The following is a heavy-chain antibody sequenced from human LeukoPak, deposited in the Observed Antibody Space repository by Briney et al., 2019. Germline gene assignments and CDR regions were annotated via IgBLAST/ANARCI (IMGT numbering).Heavy chain of an antibody. J-gene: IGHJ4*02. CDR1: GGSISSYY. D-gene: IGHD3-22*01. CDR3: ASYYFDSSGYPLFDS. V-gene: IGHV4-59*12. CDR2: TRYTGIT. Sequence: PSETLSLTCTVSGGSISSYYWTWIRKPPGKGLEWMGYTRYTGITNYNPSLKSRGTISVDTSKNQFSLKLSSVTAADTAVYYCASYYFDSSGYPLFDSWGPGTLVTVSS.